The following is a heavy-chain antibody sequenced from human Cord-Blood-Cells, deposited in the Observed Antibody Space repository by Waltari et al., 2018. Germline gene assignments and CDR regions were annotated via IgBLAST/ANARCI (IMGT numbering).Heavy chain of an antibody. V-gene: IGHV3-53*02. CDR1: GFTVSSNY. Sequence: EVQLVETVGGLIQPGGSLRHSCAASGFTVSSNYMSWVRQAPGKGLERVSVIYSGGSTYCADSVKGLFTIYRDNSKNTLYLQMNSLRAEDTAVYYCARATAGDLYYGFLYWGQGTLGTVSS. CDR2: IYSGGST. J-gene: IGHJ4*02. D-gene: IGHD3-3*01. CDR3: ARATAGDLYYGFLY.